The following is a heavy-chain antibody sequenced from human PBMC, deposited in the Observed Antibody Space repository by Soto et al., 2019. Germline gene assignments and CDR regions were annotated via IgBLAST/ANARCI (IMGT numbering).Heavy chain of an antibody. D-gene: IGHD2-15*01. Sequence: GVSVKVSCKASGYTFTSYAMHWVRQAPGQRLEWMGWINAGNGNTKYSQKFQGRVTITRDTSASTAYMELSSLRSEDTAVYYCARVAGDLGFDYWGQGTLVTVSS. CDR3: ARVAGDLGFDY. CDR1: GYTFTSYA. J-gene: IGHJ4*02. V-gene: IGHV1-3*01. CDR2: INAGNGNT.